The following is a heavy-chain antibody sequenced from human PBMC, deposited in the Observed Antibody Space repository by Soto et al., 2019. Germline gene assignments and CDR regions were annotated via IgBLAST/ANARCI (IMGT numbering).Heavy chain of an antibody. V-gene: IGHV3-21*01. Sequence: EVQLVESGGGLVKPGGSLRLSCAASGFTFSSYSMNWVRQAPGKGLEWVSSISSSSSYIYYADSVKGRFTISRDNAKNSLYPQMNSLRAEDTAVYYCARDHGLSNYAFDIWGQGTMVTVSS. CDR1: GFTFSSYS. CDR2: ISSSSSYI. D-gene: IGHD4-4*01. CDR3: ARDHGLSNYAFDI. J-gene: IGHJ3*02.